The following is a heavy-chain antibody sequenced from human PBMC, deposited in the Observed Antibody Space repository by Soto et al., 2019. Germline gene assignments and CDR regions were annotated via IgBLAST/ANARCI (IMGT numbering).Heavy chain of an antibody. Sequence: EVQLVESGGDFVQPGGSLRLSCEASGFTFSAFWMHWVRHVPGEGLMWISRTNKDGASSEYADSGKGRFSVSRDNAKNTMFLHMTGLRAEDTAVYYCARDDLRRNEALDIWGQGTVVTVSS. V-gene: IGHV3-74*01. CDR3: ARDDLRRNEALDI. D-gene: IGHD2-21*01. CDR1: GFTFSAFW. J-gene: IGHJ3*02. CDR2: TNKDGASS.